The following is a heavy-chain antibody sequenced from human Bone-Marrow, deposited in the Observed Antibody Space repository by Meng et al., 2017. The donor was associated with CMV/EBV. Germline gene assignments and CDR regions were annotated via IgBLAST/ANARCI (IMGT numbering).Heavy chain of an antibody. Sequence: SSGGYYWSCIRQHPGKGLEWIGYIYYSGSTYYNPSLKSRVTISVDTSKNQFSPKLSSVTAADTAVYYCAKVQSYGPADTRHWGIDFWGQGTLVTVSS. J-gene: IGHJ4*02. CDR3: AKVQSYGPADTRHWGIDF. D-gene: IGHD2-15*01. CDR1: SSGGYY. V-gene: IGHV4-31*02. CDR2: IYYSGST.